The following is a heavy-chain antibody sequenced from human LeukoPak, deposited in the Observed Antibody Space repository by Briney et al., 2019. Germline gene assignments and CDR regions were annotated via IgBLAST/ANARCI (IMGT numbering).Heavy chain of an antibody. CDR1: GFTFSRHT. CDR2: IISTSTYI. J-gene: IGHJ4*02. D-gene: IGHD4-23*01. V-gene: IGHV3-21*01. CDR3: ARGLYGGNSEGFDY. Sequence: GGSLRLSCVASGFTFSRHTMNWVRQAPGKGLEWVSSIISTSTYIYYADSVRGRFTISRDNAENSLYLQMNTLRAEDTAVYYCARGLYGGNSEGFDYWGQGTLVTVSS.